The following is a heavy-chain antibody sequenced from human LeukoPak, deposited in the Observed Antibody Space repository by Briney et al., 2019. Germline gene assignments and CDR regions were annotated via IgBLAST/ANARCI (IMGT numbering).Heavy chain of an antibody. CDR2: IIAILGIA. CDR3: ARGYSGYDLNFDY. Sequence: SVKVSCKASGGTFSIYAISWVRQAPGLGLEWMGRIIAILGIANYAQKFQGRVTNTADKSTSTAYMELSSLRSEDTAVYYCARGYSGYDLNFDYWGEGTLVTVSS. CDR1: GGTFSIYA. J-gene: IGHJ4*02. V-gene: IGHV1-69*04. D-gene: IGHD5-12*01.